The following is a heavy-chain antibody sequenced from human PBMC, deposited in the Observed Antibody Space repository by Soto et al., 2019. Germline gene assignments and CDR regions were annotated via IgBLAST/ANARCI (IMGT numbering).Heavy chain of an antibody. D-gene: IGHD3-22*01. CDR2: FDPEDGET. CDR3: ATGFQYYYDSSGYYGIGPIDY. Sequence: ASVKVSCKVSGYTLTELSMHWVRQAPGKGLEWMGGFDPEDGETIYAQKFQGRVTMTEDTSTDTAYMELSSLRSEDTAVYYCATGFQYYYDSSGYYGIGPIDYWGQGTLVTVSS. CDR1: GYTLTELS. J-gene: IGHJ4*02. V-gene: IGHV1-24*01.